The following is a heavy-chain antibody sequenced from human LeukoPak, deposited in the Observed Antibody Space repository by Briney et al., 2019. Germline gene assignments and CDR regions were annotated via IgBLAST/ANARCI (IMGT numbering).Heavy chain of an antibody. CDR2: ISGSTGTI. Sequence: PGGSLRLSCAASGYTFSGYAMSWVRQAPGKGLEWVSAISGSTGTIYYADSVKGRFTISRDNSKNMLYLQMKSLRAEDTAVYHCARIKGYFDSGNYYGFFDYWGQGTLVTVSS. V-gene: IGHV3-23*01. J-gene: IGHJ4*02. CDR1: GYTFSGYA. D-gene: IGHD3-10*01. CDR3: ARIKGYFDSGNYYGFFDY.